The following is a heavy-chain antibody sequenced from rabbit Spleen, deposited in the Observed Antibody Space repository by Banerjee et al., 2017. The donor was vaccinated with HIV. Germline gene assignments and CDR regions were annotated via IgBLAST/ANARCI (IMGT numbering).Heavy chain of an antibody. CDR3: ARDLVGVIGWNFNL. J-gene: IGHJ4*01. CDR1: GFSLSITKD. CDR2: INAVTGKA. V-gene: IGHV1S45*01. D-gene: IGHD1-1*01. Sequence: EHLEESGGDLVQPEGSLTLTCTASGFSLSITKDMCWVRQAPGKGLEWIACINAVTGKAVYASWAKGRFTISKTSSTTVTLQMTSLTAADTATYFCARDLVGVIGWNFNLWGPGTLVTV.